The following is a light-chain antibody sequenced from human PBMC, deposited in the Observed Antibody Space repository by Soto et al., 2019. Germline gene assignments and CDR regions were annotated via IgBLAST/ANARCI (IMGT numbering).Light chain of an antibody. V-gene: IGKV3-20*01. CDR1: QYVTSSY. Sequence: EIVLTQSPGTLSLSPGERATLSCRASQYVTSSYLAWYQQRPGQAPSLLIYGASTRATGIADRFSGSGSGTDFTLTISRLEPEDFAVYYCQQYGSSLYTFGQGTKLEIK. CDR2: GAS. CDR3: QQYGSSLYT. J-gene: IGKJ2*01.